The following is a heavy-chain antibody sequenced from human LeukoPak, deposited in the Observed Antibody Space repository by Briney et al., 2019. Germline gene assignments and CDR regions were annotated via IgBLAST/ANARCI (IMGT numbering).Heavy chain of an antibody. CDR3: ARRGSGSYYTPDY. J-gene: IGHJ4*02. CDR1: GYRFTSYW. Sequence: GESLKISCKGSGYRFTSYWIGWVRPMPGKGLEWMGIIYPGDSETRYSPSFQGQVTISADKSISTAYLQWSSLKASDTAMYYCARRGSGSYYTPDYWGQGTLVTVSS. CDR2: IYPGDSET. V-gene: IGHV5-51*01. D-gene: IGHD1-26*01.